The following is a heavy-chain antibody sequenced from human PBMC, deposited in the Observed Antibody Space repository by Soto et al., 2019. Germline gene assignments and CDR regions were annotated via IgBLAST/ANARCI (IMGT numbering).Heavy chain of an antibody. J-gene: IGHJ6*02. V-gene: IGHV3-64D*08. D-gene: IGHD1-26*01. Sequence: GGSLRLSCAASGFTFSSYSMNWVRQAPGKGLEWVSYISSSGGSTYYADSVKGRFTISRDNSKNTLYLQMSSLRAEDTAVYYCVKELPLYYGMDVWGQGTTVTVSS. CDR1: GFTFSSYS. CDR3: VKELPLYYGMDV. CDR2: ISSSGGST.